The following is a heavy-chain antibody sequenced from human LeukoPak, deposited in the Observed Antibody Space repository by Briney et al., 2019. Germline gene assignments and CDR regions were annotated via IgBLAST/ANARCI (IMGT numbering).Heavy chain of an antibody. D-gene: IGHD3-10*01. CDR2: INAGNGNT. Sequence: ASVKVSCKASGYTFTSYAMHWVRQAPGQRLEWMGWINAGNGNTKYSQKFQGRVTITRDTSASTAYMELSSLRSEDTAVYYCARSFGGHYYGSGGDAFDIWGQGTMVTVSS. V-gene: IGHV1-3*01. CDR3: ARSFGGHYYGSGGDAFDI. J-gene: IGHJ3*02. CDR1: GYTFTSYA.